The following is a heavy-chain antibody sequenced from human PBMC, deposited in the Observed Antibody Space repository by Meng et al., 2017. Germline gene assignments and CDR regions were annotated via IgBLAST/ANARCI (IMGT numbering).Heavy chain of an antibody. D-gene: IGHD6-19*01. CDR2: IYTSGST. J-gene: IGHJ5*02. V-gene: IGHV4-61*02. Sequence: SETLSLTCTVSGGSISSGSHYWSWIRQPAGKGLEWIGRIYTSGSTNYNPSLKSRVTISVDTSKNQFSLKLSSVTAADTAVYDCARVKQWLAGRDDARRFDPWGQGTLVTVSS. CDR3: ARVKQWLAGRDDARRFDP. CDR1: GGSISSGSHY.